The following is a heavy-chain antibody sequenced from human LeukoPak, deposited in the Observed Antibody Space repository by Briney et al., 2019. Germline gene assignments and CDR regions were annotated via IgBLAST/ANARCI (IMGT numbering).Heavy chain of an antibody. D-gene: IGHD6-19*01. CDR1: GGSISSYY. J-gene: IGHJ4*02. V-gene: IGHV4-59*01. Sequence: SETLSLTCTVSGGSISSYYWSWIRQPPGKGLEWIGYIYYSGSTNYNPSLKSRVTISVGTSKNQFSLKLSSVTAADTAVYYCARSSSGWYPGGYWGQGTLVTVSS. CDR3: ARSSSGWYPGGY. CDR2: IYYSGST.